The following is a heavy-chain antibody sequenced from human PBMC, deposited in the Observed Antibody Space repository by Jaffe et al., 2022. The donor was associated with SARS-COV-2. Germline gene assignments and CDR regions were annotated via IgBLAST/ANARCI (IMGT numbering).Heavy chain of an antibody. D-gene: IGHD3-9*01. CDR2: VKHDGIEK. V-gene: IGHV3-7*01. J-gene: IGHJ4*02. CDR1: GFTFDSYW. CDR3: VRTSPGKYYDILTGPPR. Sequence: EVQLVESGGGLVQPGGSLRVSCAASGFTFDSYWMSWVRQAPGKGLEWVANVKHDGIEKHYVDSVKGRFTISRDNAKNSVYLQMSSLRGEDTAVYYCVRTSPGKYYDILTGPPRWGQGTLVTVSS.